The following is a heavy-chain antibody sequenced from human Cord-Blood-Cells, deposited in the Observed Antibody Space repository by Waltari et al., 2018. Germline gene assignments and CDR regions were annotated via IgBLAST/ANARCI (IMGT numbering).Heavy chain of an antibody. CDR3: AREYGSGSYIFDY. CDR2: INHSGST. J-gene: IGHJ4*02. CDR1: GGSFSGYY. D-gene: IGHD3-10*01. Sequence: QVQLQQWGAGLLKLSETLSLTCAVYGGSFSGYYWSWIRQPPGKGLEWIGEINHSGSTNYNPSLKSRVTRSVDTSKNQFSLKLSSVTAADTAVYYCAREYGSGSYIFDYWGQGTLVTVSS. V-gene: IGHV4-34*01.